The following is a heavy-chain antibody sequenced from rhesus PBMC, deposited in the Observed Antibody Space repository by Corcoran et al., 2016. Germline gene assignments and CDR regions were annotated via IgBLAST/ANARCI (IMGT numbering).Heavy chain of an antibody. Sequence: QGPLQESGPGLVKPSDTLSLTCPVSRGPLLGNHWSWFRPPPGKGLGWIGYIYGSSGSTYYNPSLKNRVTISKDTSKKQFSLKLSSVTAADTAVYYCAREAVGDFDYWGQGVLATVSS. CDR1: RGPLLGNH. V-gene: IGHV4S7*01. CDR2: IYGSSGST. D-gene: IGHD5-24*01. CDR3: AREAVGDFDY. J-gene: IGHJ4*01.